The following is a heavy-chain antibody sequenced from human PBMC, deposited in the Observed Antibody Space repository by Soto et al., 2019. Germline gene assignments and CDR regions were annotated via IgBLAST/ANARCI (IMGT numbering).Heavy chain of an antibody. CDR3: ARHGLKSAIEYSSSFGGNWFDP. CDR2: IDPSDSYT. J-gene: IGHJ5*02. V-gene: IGHV5-10-1*01. Sequence: PGESLKISCKGSGYSFTSYWISWVRQMPGKGLEWMGRIDPSDSYTNYSPSFQGHVTISADKSISTAYLQWSSLKASDTAMYYCARHGLKSAIEYSSSFGGNWFDPWGQGTLVTVSS. D-gene: IGHD6-6*01. CDR1: GYSFTSYW.